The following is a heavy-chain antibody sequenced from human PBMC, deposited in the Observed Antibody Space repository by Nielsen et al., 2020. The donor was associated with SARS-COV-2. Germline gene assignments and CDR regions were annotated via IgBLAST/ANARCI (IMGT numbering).Heavy chain of an antibody. J-gene: IGHJ4*02. CDR1: GYTLTELS. CDR3: ARGAPYYYDSSGYYYDLDY. CDR2: FDPEDGET. V-gene: IGHV1-24*01. Sequence: ASVKVSCKVSGYTLTELSMHWVRQAPGKGLEWMGGFDPEDGETIYAQKFQGRVTMTEDTSTDTAYMELRSLRSDDTAVYYCARGAPYYYDSSGYYYDLDYWGQGTLVTVSS. D-gene: IGHD3-22*01.